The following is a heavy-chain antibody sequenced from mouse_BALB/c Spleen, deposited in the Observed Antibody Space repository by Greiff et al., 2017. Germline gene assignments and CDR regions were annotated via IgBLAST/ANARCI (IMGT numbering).Heavy chain of an antibody. J-gene: IGHJ4*01. CDR2: INPSNGRT. CDR3: TNYYGSSYAMDY. V-gene: IGHV1S81*02. CDR1: GYTFTSYW. D-gene: IGHD1-1*01. Sequence: LQQPGAELVKPGASVKLSCKASGYTFTSYWMHWVKQRPGQGLEWIGEINPSNGRTNYNEKFKSKATLTVDTSSSTAYMQLSSLTSEDSAVYYCTNYYGSSYAMDYWGQGTSVTVSS.